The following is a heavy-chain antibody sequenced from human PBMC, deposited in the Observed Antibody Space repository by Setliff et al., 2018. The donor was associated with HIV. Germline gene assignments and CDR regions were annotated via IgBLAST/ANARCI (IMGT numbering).Heavy chain of an antibody. CDR1: GYSISSGYY. J-gene: IGHJ3*01. CDR3: ARHNCGTTACYGVVV. CDR2: TFHSGST. D-gene: IGHD2-2*01. Sequence: SETLSLTCAVSGYSISSGYYWGWIRQPPGKGLQWIGSTFHSGSTYYNPSLKSRVTSSVDTFKNQFSLKLSSVTAADTAVYYCARHNCGTTACYGVVVWGQGTMVTVSS. V-gene: IGHV4-38-2*01.